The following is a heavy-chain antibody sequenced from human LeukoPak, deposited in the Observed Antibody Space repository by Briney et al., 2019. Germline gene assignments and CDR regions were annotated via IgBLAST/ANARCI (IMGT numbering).Heavy chain of an antibody. Sequence: GGSLRLSCAASGFTFSDYYMSWIRQAPGKGLEWVSSISSSSSYIYYADSVKGRFTISRDNAKNSLYLQMNSLRAEDTAVYYCARDVGPTVTTGLAEYFQHWGQGTLVTVSS. J-gene: IGHJ1*01. CDR3: ARDVGPTVTTGLAEYFQH. CDR2: ISSSSSYI. D-gene: IGHD4-17*01. V-gene: IGHV3-11*06. CDR1: GFTFSDYY.